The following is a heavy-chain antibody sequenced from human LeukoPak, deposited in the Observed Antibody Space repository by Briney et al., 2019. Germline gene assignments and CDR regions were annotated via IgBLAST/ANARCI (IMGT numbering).Heavy chain of an antibody. J-gene: IGHJ4*02. CDR2: IDPNGRST. CDR1: GYTFTGYY. CDR3: ARDGGSITATGRTFDY. D-gene: IGHD6-13*01. V-gene: IGHV1-46*01. Sequence: ASVKVSCKASGYTFTGYYLHWVRQAPGQGREWMGIIDPNGRSTRYAQKFQGRVTMTRDTSTNTLYMELSNLRSEDTAIYYCARDGGSITATGRTFDYWGQGTLVTVSS.